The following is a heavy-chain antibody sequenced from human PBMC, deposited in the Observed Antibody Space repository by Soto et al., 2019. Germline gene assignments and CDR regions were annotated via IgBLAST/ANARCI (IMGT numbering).Heavy chain of an antibody. Sequence: EVELLESGGGSVQPGGSLRLSCAASGFTFSSYAMSWVRQAPGRGLEWVSKITGSGDSTYYVDSVKGRVTSSRDNSKNTLYLQMTRLRAADTSVYYCVTGHPLGHWGQGTLVTVSS. CDR1: GFTFSSYA. J-gene: IGHJ4*02. V-gene: IGHV3-23*01. CDR3: VTGHPLGH. CDR2: ITGSGDST. D-gene: IGHD7-27*01.